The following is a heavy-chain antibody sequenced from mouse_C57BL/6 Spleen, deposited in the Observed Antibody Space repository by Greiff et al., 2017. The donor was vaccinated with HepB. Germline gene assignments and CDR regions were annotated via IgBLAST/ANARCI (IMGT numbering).Heavy chain of an antibody. Sequence: EVQLQQSGPELVKPGASVKMSCKAFGYTFTDYNMHWVKQSHGKSLEWIGYINPNNGGTSYNQKFKGKATLTVNKSSSTAYMELRSLTSEDSAVYYCARSLGGGGLDYWGQGTTLTVSS. CDR1: GYTFTDYN. CDR2: INPNNGGT. J-gene: IGHJ2*01. CDR3: ARSLGGGGLDY. V-gene: IGHV1-22*01. D-gene: IGHD3-3*01.